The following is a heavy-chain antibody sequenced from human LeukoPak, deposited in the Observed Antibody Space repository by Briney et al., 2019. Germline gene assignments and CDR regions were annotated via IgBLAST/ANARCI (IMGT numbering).Heavy chain of an antibody. J-gene: IGHJ4*02. CDR1: GGSISNYY. CDR2: LYYSGNT. V-gene: IGHV4-59*01. D-gene: IGHD2-2*01. Sequence: SETLSLTCTVSGGSISNYYWSWIRQPPGKGLEWIGYLYYSGNTNYNPSLKSRVTISVDTSKNQFSPKLNSVTAADTAVYYCARVRYCSTNRCYDREFDNWGQGTLVTVSS. CDR3: ARVRYCSTNRCYDREFDN.